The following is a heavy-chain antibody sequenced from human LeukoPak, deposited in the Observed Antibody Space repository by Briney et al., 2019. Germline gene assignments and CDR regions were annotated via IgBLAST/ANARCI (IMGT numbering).Heavy chain of an antibody. CDR2: MNPNTGRT. J-gene: IGHJ4*02. CDR1: RYTFTSYD. Sequence: VASVKVSCKASRYTFTSYDINWVREAAGQRLEWMGWMNPNTGRTGFAQKFQSRLTMTRDASISTAYMELSSLRSDDTAVYYCARLSQTPDYYSNGGYYYLGYWGQGTPVTVSS. CDR3: ARLSQTPDYYSNGGYYYLGY. D-gene: IGHD3-22*01. V-gene: IGHV1-8*01.